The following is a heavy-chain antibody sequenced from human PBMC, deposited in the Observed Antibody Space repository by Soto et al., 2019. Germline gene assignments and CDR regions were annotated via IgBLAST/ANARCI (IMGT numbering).Heavy chain of an antibody. J-gene: IGHJ4*02. D-gene: IGHD3-22*01. CDR1: GGSISSGDYY. V-gene: IGHV4-30-4*01. Sequence: SETLSLTCTVSGGSISSGDYYWNWICQPPGKGLEWIGYIYYSGSTYYNPSLKSRVTISVDTSKNQFSLKMSSVTAADTAVYYCARDSYDSSGSSGYSFDYWGQGTLVTVSS. CDR3: ARDSYDSSGSSGYSFDY. CDR2: IYYSGST.